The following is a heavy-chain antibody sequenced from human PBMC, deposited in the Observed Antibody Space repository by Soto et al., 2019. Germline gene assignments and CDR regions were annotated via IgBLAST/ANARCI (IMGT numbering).Heavy chain of an antibody. V-gene: IGHV1-18*01. Sequence: QVPLLQSGAEVKTPGASVKVSCKATGYSFTTHGISWVRQAPGQGLEWMGWISTYNGNTKYTQRLQGTVTVTTDISTSSAYMELRSLRSDDTAVYYCGRVPSGWCGPEYFYVWGRGTLVTVSS. D-gene: IGHD6-19*01. J-gene: IGHJ2*01. CDR3: GRVPSGWCGPEYFYV. CDR1: GYSFTTHG. CDR2: ISTYNGNT.